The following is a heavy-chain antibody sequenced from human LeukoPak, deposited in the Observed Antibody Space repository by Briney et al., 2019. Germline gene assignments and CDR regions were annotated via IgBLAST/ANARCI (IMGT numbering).Heavy chain of an antibody. J-gene: IGHJ4*02. CDR2: INPDSGGT. CDR3: GRDFRDSLDY. CDR1: GYTFTGYY. V-gene: IGHV1-2*02. Sequence: ASVKVSCKASGYTFTGYYMHWVRQAPGQGLEWMGWINPDSGGTNFAQKFQGRVTMTRDTSISTAYIELRRLRSDDTAVNYCGRDFRDSLDYWGQGTLVTVSS.